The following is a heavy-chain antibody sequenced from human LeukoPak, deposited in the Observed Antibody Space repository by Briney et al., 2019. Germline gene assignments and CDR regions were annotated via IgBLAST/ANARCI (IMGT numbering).Heavy chain of an antibody. CDR2: ISSSSSYI. D-gene: IGHD2-15*01. Sequence: GGSLRLSCAASGFTFSSYSMNWVRQAPGKGLEWVSSISSSSSYIYYADSVKGRFTISGDNAKNSLYLQVNSLRAEDTAVYYCARDTDWYSVDYWGQGTLVTVSS. V-gene: IGHV3-21*01. J-gene: IGHJ4*02. CDR1: GFTFSSYS. CDR3: ARDTDWYSVDY.